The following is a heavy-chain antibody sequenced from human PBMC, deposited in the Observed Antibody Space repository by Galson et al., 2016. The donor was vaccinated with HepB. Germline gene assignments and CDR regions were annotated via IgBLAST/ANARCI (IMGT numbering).Heavy chain of an antibody. CDR1: GLPFSNYW. CDR3: ARAQWILARRAAYFDY. CDR2: IKQDGSEK. Sequence: SLRLSCAASGLPFSNYWMNWVRQAPGKGLEWVASIKQDGSEKYYVDSVKGRFTISRDNARNSMYLQMNSLRADDTAVYYCARAQWILARRAAYFDYWARESWSPSPQ. D-gene: IGHD5-18*01. J-gene: IGHJ4*02. V-gene: IGHV3-7*04.